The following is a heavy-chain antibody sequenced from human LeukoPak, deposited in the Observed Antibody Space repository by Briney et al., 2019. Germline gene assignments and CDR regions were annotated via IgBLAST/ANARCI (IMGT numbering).Heavy chain of an antibody. V-gene: IGHV3-33*01. J-gene: IGHJ4*02. CDR2: IWYDGSNK. CDR3: VRDEWAAAGTVY. D-gene: IGHD6-13*01. Sequence: GGSLRLSCAASGFTFSSYGMHWVRQAPGKGLEWVAVIWYDGSNKYYADSVKGRFTISRDNSKNTLYLQMNSLRAEDTAVYYCVRDEWAAAGTVYWGQGTLVTVSS. CDR1: GFTFSSYG.